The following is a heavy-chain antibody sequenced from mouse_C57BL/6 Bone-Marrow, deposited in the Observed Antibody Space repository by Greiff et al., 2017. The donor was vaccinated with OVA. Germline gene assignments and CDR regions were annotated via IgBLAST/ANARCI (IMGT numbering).Heavy chain of an antibody. D-gene: IGHD2-1*01. Sequence: LVESGAELVRPGASVTLSCKASGYTFTDYEMHWVKQTPVHGLEWIGAIDPETGGTDYNQKFKGKAILTADKSSSTAYMELSSLTSEDSAVYYCTSFGNYRSWYFDVWGTGTTVTVSS. J-gene: IGHJ1*03. CDR2: IDPETGGT. CDR3: TSFGNYRSWYFDV. CDR1: GYTFTDYE. V-gene: IGHV1-15*01.